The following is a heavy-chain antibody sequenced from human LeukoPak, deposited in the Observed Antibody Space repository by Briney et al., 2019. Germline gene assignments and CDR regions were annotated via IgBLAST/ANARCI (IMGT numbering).Heavy chain of an antibody. Sequence: GGSLRLSCVVSGFTFSSNGMHWVRQAPGKGLEWVSFIRYDGSNRYYADSVKGRFTISRDNAKNSLYLQMSSLRAEDTAVYYCARDSGRFYDIGLVHDAFDVWGQGTMVTVSS. CDR2: IRYDGSNR. J-gene: IGHJ3*01. CDR3: ARDSGRFYDIGLVHDAFDV. V-gene: IGHV3-30*02. D-gene: IGHD3-10*01. CDR1: GFTFSSNG.